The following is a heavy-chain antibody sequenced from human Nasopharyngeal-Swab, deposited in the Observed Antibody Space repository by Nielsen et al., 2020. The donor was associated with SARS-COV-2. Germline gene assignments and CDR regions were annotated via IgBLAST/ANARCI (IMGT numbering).Heavy chain of an antibody. CDR2: IYYSGNT. V-gene: IGHV4-31*03. J-gene: IGHJ4*02. Sequence: SETLSLTCTVSGGSISSGAYHWSWIRQLPGKGLEWIGYIYYSGNTYYNPSLKSRLTISVDTSKNQFSLKLTSVTAAATAVYYCASLDSSGYMNIDCWGQGTLVAVSS. CDR1: GGSISSGAYH. CDR3: ASLDSSGYMNIDC. D-gene: IGHD3-22*01.